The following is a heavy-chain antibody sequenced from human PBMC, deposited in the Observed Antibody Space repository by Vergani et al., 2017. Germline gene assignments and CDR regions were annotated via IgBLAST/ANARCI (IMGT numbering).Heavy chain of an antibody. CDR2: ISSSSSYI. J-gene: IGHJ4*02. V-gene: IGHV3-21*01. Sequence: EVQLVESGGGLVQPGGSLRLSCAASGFTFSSYSMNWVRQAPGKGLEWVSSISSSSSYIYYADSVKGRFTISRDNAKNSLYLQMNSLRAEDTAVYYCARANSSGWYFDYWGQGTLVTVSS. D-gene: IGHD6-19*01. CDR3: ARANSSGWYFDY. CDR1: GFTFSSYS.